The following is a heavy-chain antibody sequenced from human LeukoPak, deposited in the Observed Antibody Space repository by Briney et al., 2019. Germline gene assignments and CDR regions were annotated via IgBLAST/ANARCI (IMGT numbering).Heavy chain of an antibody. Sequence: ASVKVSCKVSGYTLTELSMHWVRQAPGKGLEWMGGSDPEDGETIYAQKFQGRVTMTEDTSTDTAYMELSSLRSEDTAVYYCATDGGNSDGDGDYWGQGTLVTVSS. CDR1: GYTLTELS. CDR3: ATDGGNSDGDGDY. V-gene: IGHV1-24*01. CDR2: SDPEDGET. J-gene: IGHJ4*02. D-gene: IGHD4-23*01.